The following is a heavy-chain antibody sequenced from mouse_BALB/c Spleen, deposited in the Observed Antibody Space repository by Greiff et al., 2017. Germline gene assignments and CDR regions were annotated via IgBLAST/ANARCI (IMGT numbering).Heavy chain of an antibody. CDR1: GFSLTSYG. Sequence: QVQLQQSGPGLVAPSQSLSITCTVSGFSLTSYGVHWVRQPPGKGLEWLGVIWAGGSTNYNSALMSRLSISKDNSKSHVFLKMNSLQTDDTAMYYCARGRRTPGMVTPYAMDYWGQGTSVTVSS. CDR3: ARGRRTPGMVTPYAMDY. D-gene: IGHD2-10*02. CDR2: IWAGGST. V-gene: IGHV2-9*02. J-gene: IGHJ4*01.